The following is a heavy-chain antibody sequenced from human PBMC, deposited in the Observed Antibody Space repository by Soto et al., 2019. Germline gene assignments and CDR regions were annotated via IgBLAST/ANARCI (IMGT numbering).Heavy chain of an antibody. V-gene: IGHV3-21*01. CDR3: ARDFSGM. CDR2: ISSSSSYI. CDR1: GFPFSTYS. J-gene: IGHJ4*02. D-gene: IGHD3-10*01. Sequence: EVQLVESGGGLVKPGGSLRLSCAASGFPFSTYSMNWVRQAPGKGLEWVSSISSSSSYIYYAASVKGRFTISRDNAKNSVYLQRNSLRAEDTAVDYCARDFSGMWGQGTLVTVSS.